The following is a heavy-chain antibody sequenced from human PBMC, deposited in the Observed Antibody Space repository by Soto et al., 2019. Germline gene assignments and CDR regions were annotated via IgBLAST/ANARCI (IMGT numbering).Heavy chain of an antibody. J-gene: IGHJ6*01. V-gene: IGHV3-23*01. Sequence: PGGSLRLSCAPSGFPFSSSTMSCVRQAPGKGLEWVSAISDSVRSTYYADSVKGRFTISRDNSKNTLYLQMNSLRAEDTAVYYCAQDCQLSYYYYGRGGYGRRTRVTV. CDR3: AQDCQLSYYYYGRGG. CDR2: ISDSVRST. D-gene: IGHD2-2*01. CDR1: GFPFSSST.